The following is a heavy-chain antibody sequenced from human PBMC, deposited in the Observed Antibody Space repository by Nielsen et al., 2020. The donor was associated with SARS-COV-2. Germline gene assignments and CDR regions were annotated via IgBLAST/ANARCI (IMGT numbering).Heavy chain of an antibody. CDR1: GFTFSSYG. D-gene: IGHD2-2*02. V-gene: IGHV3-30*03. J-gene: IGHJ1*01. CDR3: ARHGYCSSTSCYTEAGEYFQH. CDR2: ISYDGSNK. Sequence: GGSLRLSCAASGFTFSSYGMHWVRQAPGKGLEWVAVISYDGSNKYYADSVKGRFTISRDNSKNTLYLQMNSLRAEDTAVYYYARHGYCSSTSCYTEAGEYFQHWGQGTLVTVSS.